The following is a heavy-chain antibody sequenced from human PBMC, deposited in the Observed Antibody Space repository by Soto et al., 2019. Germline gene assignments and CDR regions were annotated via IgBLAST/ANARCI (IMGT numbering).Heavy chain of an antibody. V-gene: IGHV1-3*01. CDR1: GYTFTSYA. CDR2: INAGNGNT. D-gene: IGHD2-15*01. J-gene: IGHJ5*02. CDR3: AREGGGAYNWFDP. Sequence: ASVKVSCKASGYTFTSYAMHWVRQAPGQRLEWMGWINAGNGNTKYSQKFQGRVTITRDTSASTAYMELSSLRSEDTAVYYCAREGGGAYNWFDPWGQGTLVTVFS.